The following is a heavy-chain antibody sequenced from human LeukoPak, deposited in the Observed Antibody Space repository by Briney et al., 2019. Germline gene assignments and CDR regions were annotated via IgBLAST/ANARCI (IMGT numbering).Heavy chain of an antibody. CDR2: IKYDGTQK. Sequence: GGSLRLSCAASGFTFKNYAMYWVRQAPGKGLEWLAFIKYDGTQKYYANSVKGQFTISRDNFKNTVYLQINSLRPEDTAVYYCATDPFDGDFTIYFDNWGQGTPVTVSS. V-gene: IGHV3-30*02. D-gene: IGHD2-2*02. CDR1: GFTFKNYA. CDR3: ATDPFDGDFTIYFDN. J-gene: IGHJ4*02.